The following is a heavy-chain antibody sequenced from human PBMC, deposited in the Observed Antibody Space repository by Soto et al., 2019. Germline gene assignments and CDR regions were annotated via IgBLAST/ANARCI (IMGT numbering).Heavy chain of an antibody. CDR3: AKDQEQLAPYSYYFDY. Sequence: GGSLRLSCAASGFTFSSYGVHWVRQAPGKGLEWVAVISYDGSNKYYADSVKGRFTISRDNSKNTLYLQMNSLRAEDTAVYYCAKDQEQLAPYSYYFDYWGQGTLVTVSS. J-gene: IGHJ4*02. V-gene: IGHV3-30*18. CDR2: ISYDGSNK. D-gene: IGHD6-13*01. CDR1: GFTFSSYG.